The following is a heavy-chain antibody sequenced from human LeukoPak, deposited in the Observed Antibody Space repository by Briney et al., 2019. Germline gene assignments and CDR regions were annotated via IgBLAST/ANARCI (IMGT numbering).Heavy chain of an antibody. CDR3: ARIGIAVAGTSQLYYYYYMDV. Sequence: GGSLRLSCAASGFTFSSYGMSWVRQAPGKGLEWVSYISSSGSTIYYADSVKGRFTISRDNAKNSLYLQMNSLRAEDTAVYYCARIGIAVAGTSQLYYYYYMDVWGKGTTVTVSS. CDR1: GFTFSSYG. J-gene: IGHJ6*03. V-gene: IGHV3-48*04. D-gene: IGHD6-19*01. CDR2: ISSSGSTI.